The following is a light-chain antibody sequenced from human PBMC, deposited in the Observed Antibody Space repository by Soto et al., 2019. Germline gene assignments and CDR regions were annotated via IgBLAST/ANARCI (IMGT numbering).Light chain of an antibody. J-gene: IGKJ1*01. CDR1: QSVSGW. V-gene: IGKV1-5*01. CDR2: DAS. CDR3: QQYESFSGT. Sequence: DIKITQSPSTLSASVGDTVTVTGRASQSVSGWLAWYQQKPGQAPKLLIYDASALPRGVPSRFSGSGSGTKFTLTITSLQPDDFATYYCQQYESFSGTFGPGTKVDIK.